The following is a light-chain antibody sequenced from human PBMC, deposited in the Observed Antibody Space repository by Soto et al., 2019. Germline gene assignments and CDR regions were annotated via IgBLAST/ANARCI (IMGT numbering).Light chain of an antibody. CDR3: QQYNNWPHMYT. CDR2: GAS. J-gene: IGKJ2*01. CDR1: QSVSSN. V-gene: IGKV3-15*01. Sequence: EIVMTQSPATLSVSPGERATLSCRASQSVSSNLAWYQQKPGQAPRLLIYGASTRATGIPARFSGCGSGTEFTLTISSLQSEDFAVYYCQQYNNWPHMYTFGQGTKLEIK.